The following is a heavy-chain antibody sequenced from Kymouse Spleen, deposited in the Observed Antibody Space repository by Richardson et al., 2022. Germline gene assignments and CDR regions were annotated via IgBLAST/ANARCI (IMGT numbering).Heavy chain of an antibody. CDR3: AGGYYYYYYGMDV. Sequence: QVQLVESGGGVVQPGRSLRLSCAASGFTFSSYGMHWVRQAPGKGLEWVAVISYDGSNKYYADSVKGRFTISRDNSKNTLYLQMNSLRAEDTAVYYCAGGYYYYYYGMDVWGQGTTVTVSS. V-gene: IGHV3-30*18. CDR1: GFTFSSYG. D-gene: IGHD3-16*02. J-gene: IGHJ6*02. CDR2: ISYDGSNK.